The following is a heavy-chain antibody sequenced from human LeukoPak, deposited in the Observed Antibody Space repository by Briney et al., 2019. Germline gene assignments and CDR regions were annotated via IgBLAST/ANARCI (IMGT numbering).Heavy chain of an antibody. Sequence: GGSLRLSCAASGFTFSSYAMHWVRQAPGKGLEWVAVISYDGSNKYYADSVKGRFTISRDNSKNTLCLQMNSLRAEDTAVYYCARGSTVTRGYSFDIWGQGTMVTVSS. CDR2: ISYDGSNK. V-gene: IGHV3-30-3*01. CDR1: GFTFSSYA. CDR3: ARGSTVTRGYSFDI. D-gene: IGHD4-17*01. J-gene: IGHJ3*02.